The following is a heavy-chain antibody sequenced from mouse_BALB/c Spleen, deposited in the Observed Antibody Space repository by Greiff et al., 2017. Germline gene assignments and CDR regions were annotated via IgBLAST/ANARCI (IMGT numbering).Heavy chain of an antibody. CDR2: IRNKANGYTT. CDR1: GFTFTDYY. CDR3: ARAIYYGNYVFAY. V-gene: IGHV7-3*02. Sequence: VKLVESGGGLVQPGGSLRLSCATSGFTFTDYYMSWVRQPPGKALEWLGFIRNKANGYTTEYSASVKGRFTISRDNSQSILYLQMNTLRAEDSATYYCARAIYYGNYVFAYWGQGTLVTVSA. D-gene: IGHD2-1*01. J-gene: IGHJ3*01.